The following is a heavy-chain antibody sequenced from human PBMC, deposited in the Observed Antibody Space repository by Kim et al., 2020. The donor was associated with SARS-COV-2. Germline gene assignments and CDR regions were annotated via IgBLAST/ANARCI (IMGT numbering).Heavy chain of an antibody. CDR1: GYSFTSYW. D-gene: IGHD2-2*01. Sequence: GESLKISCKGSGYSFTSYWIGWVRQMPGKGLEWMGIIYPGDSDTRYSPSFQGQDTISADKYISTAYLQWSRLKASDTAMYYCSRITVPAATYYYYYYMDVWGKGTTVTVSS. J-gene: IGHJ6*03. CDR2: IYPGDSDT. CDR3: SRITVPAATYYYYYYMDV. V-gene: IGHV5-51*01.